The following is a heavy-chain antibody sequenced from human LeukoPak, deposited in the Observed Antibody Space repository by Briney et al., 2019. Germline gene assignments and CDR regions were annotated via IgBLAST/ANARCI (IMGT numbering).Heavy chain of an antibody. D-gene: IGHD3-9*01. CDR1: GGSISSTDW. CDR2: IHHSGST. CDR3: ASNYDILTGYYGH. Sequence: SETLSLTCAVSGGSISSTDWWSWVRQPPGKGLEWIGKIHHSGSTNYNPSLKSRVTISVDTSKNQFSLKLSSVTAADTAVYYCASNYDILTGYYGHWGQGTLVTVSS. V-gene: IGHV4-4*02. J-gene: IGHJ4*02.